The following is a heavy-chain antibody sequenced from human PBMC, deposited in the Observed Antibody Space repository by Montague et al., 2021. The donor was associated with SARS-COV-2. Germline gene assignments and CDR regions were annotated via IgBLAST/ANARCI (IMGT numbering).Heavy chain of an antibody. Sequence: SLRLSCAASGFTLSSYEMNWVRQAPGKGLEWVSDISSGGGTMYYAGSVKGRFTISRDNAKNSLYLQMNSLRAEDTAVYYCARGNYDSSGNYPAYYFDNWGQGTLVTVSS. V-gene: IGHV3-48*03. CDR1: GFTLSSYE. J-gene: IGHJ4*02. D-gene: IGHD3-22*01. CDR3: ARGNYDSSGNYPAYYFDN. CDR2: ISSGGGTM.